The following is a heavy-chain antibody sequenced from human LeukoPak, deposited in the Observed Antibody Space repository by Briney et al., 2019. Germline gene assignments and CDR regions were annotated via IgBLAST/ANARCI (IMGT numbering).Heavy chain of an antibody. CDR1: GYTFTGYY. V-gene: IGHV1-2*02. Sequence: ASVKVSCKASGYTFTGYYMHWVRQAPGQGLEWMGWINPNSGGTNYAQKFQGRVTMTRDSSISTAYMELSSLRSEDTAVYYCARVLWFGEDGVYYFDYWGQGTLVTVSS. CDR3: ARVLWFGEDGVYYFDY. CDR2: INPNSGGT. D-gene: IGHD3-10*01. J-gene: IGHJ4*02.